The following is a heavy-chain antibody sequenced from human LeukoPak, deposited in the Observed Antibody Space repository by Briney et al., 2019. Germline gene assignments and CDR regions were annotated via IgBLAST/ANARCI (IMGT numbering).Heavy chain of an antibody. CDR3: ARGSDWFDP. CDR1: GGTLSSYS. J-gene: IGHJ5*02. Sequence: ASVKVSCKASGGTLSSYSISWVRQAPGPGLEWMGGIIPIFHSTNYAQKFHGRVTITADESTNTAYMELSSLRSEDTAVYYCARGSDWFDPWGQGTLVTVSS. CDR2: IIPIFHST. V-gene: IGHV1-69*13.